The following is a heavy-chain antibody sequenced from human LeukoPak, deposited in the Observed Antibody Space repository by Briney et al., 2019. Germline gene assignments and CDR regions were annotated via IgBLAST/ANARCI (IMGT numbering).Heavy chain of an antibody. CDR1: GFTFSSYA. Sequence: PGGSLRLSCAASGFTFSSYAMHWVRQAPGKGLEWVAVISYDGSNKYYADSVKGRFTISRDNSKNTLYLQMNSLRAEDTALYYCAKDKNDYAEYYFDYWGQGTLVTVSS. CDR2: ISYDGSNK. CDR3: AKDKNDYAEYYFDY. J-gene: IGHJ4*02. D-gene: IGHD4-17*01. V-gene: IGHV3-30-3*01.